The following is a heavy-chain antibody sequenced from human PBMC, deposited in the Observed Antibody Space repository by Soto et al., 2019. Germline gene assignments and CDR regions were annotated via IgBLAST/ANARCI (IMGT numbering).Heavy chain of an antibody. CDR3: ARQGIGNLHGLVDV. CDR2: VYYNGGS. D-gene: IGHD3-10*01. Sequence: QVQLQESGPGLVKPSETLSLTCTVSGGSIDGYNCAWIRQPPGKALEWVGYVYYNGGSSYNPSLNSRVTLSMDTSQIQFSLQLRSVTAADTAVYYFARQGIGNLHGLVDVWGRGTTVTVSS. V-gene: IGHV4-59*08. J-gene: IGHJ6*02. CDR1: GGSIDGYN.